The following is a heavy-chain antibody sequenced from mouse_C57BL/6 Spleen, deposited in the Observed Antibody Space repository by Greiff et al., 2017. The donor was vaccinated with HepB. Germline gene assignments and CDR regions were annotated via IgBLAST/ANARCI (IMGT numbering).Heavy chain of an antibody. CDR3: ARGGLGYAIDY. CDR2: IYPGDGDT. CDR1: GYAFSSYW. V-gene: IGHV1-80*01. D-gene: IGHD3-3*01. Sequence: VQLQQSGAELVKPGASVKISCKASGYAFSSYWMNWVKQRPGKGLEWIGQIYPGDGDTNSNGKFKGKATLTADKSSSTAYMQLSSLTSEDSAVYFCARGGLGYAIDYWGQGASVTVSS. J-gene: IGHJ4*01.